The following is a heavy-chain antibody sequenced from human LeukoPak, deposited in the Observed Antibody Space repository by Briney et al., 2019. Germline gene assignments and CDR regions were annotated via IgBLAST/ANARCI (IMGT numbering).Heavy chain of an antibody. V-gene: IGHV3-21*01. CDR3: ARAGLGYYDSSGDDK. CDR1: GFTFSSYS. J-gene: IGHJ4*02. D-gene: IGHD3-22*01. Sequence: GGSLRLSCAASGFTFSSYSMNWVRQAPGKGLEWVSSISSSSSYIYYADSVKGRFTISRDNAKNSLYLQMNSLRAEDTAVYYCARAGLGYYDSSGDDKWGQGTLVTVSS. CDR2: ISSSSSYI.